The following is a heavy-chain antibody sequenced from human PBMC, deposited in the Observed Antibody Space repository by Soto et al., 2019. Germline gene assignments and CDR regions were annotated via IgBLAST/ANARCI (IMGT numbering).Heavy chain of an antibody. CDR1: GYTFTSYG. CDR2: TSAYMVT. J-gene: IGHJ4*02. D-gene: IGHD6-19*01. CDR3: ARDSSGRANFDY. V-gene: IGHV1-18*01. Sequence: QVQLVQPGGEVKKPGASVKVPCKASGYTFTSYGISWVRQAPGQGLEWMGWTSAYMVTNYAQKIQGRVTMTTDTSTSTAYMELRSLRSDDTAVYYCARDSSGRANFDYWGQGTLVTVSS.